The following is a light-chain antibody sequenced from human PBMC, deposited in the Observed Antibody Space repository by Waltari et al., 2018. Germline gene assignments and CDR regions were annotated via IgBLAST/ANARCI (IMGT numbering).Light chain of an antibody. J-gene: IGLJ1*01. V-gene: IGLV2-14*03. Sequence: QSALTQPAPVSGSPGQSITTSCTGNSSDVGIYVYVSWYQQHPGKAPKLMIYDVTKRPSGIANRFSGSKSGNTASLTISGLQAEDEADYYCSSYTTSSTVYVFGTGTKVTVL. CDR3: SSYTTSSTVYV. CDR2: DVT. CDR1: SSDVGIYVY.